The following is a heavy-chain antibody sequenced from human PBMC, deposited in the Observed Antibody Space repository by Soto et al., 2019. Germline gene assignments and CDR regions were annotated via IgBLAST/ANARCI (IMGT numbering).Heavy chain of an antibody. Sequence: SETLSLTCTVSGGSMSSYYWSWVRQPPAKGLEWIGYIYYSASTNYNPSLKSRVTISVDTSKNQFSLKLSSVTAADTAVYYCARGYCSSTACYSRTFDYWGQGALVTVSS. CDR3: ARGYCSSTACYSRTFDY. CDR2: IYYSAST. CDR1: GGSMSSYY. J-gene: IGHJ4*02. V-gene: IGHV4-59*01. D-gene: IGHD2-2*01.